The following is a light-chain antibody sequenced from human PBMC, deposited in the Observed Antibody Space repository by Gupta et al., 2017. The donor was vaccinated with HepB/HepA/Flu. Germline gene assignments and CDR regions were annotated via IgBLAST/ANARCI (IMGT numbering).Light chain of an antibody. J-gene: IGKJ1*01. CDR1: QSISSY. V-gene: IGKV1-39*01. Sequence: DIQMTQSPSSLSASVGDRVTITCRASQSISSYLNWYQQKPGKAPKLPIYAAVRLQIGVPSRFSGSGYEEDFTLTSTRRQHEDFANYYWQQSYGTKTFGQGTKVEIK. CDR3: QQSYGTKT. CDR2: AAV.